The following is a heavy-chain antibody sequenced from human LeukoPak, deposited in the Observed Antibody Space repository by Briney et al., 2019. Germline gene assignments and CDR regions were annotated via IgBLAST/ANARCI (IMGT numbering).Heavy chain of an antibody. Sequence: GWISAYNSNTNYAQKLQGRVTMTTDTSTSTAYMELRSLRSDDTAVYYCALHTAMVPSPVGYWGQGTLVTVSS. J-gene: IGHJ4*02. CDR2: ISAYNSNT. CDR3: ALHTAMVPSPVGY. D-gene: IGHD5-18*01. V-gene: IGHV1-18*01.